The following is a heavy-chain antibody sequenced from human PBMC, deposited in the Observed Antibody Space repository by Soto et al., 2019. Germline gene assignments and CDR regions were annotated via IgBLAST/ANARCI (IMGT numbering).Heavy chain of an antibody. CDR2: INPNSGDT. CDR1: GYTFTGYY. D-gene: IGHD3-22*01. Sequence: ASVKVSCKASGYTFTGYYIHWVRQAPGQGLEWMGWINPNSGDTSYAQKFHGWVTMTSDTSISTAYMELNRLRSDDTAVYYCLRDLGYSDSSDYYRFDYWSQGALVTVSS. J-gene: IGHJ4*02. V-gene: IGHV1-2*04. CDR3: LRDLGYSDSSDYYRFDY.